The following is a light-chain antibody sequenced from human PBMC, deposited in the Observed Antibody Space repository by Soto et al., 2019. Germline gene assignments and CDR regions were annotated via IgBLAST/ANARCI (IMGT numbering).Light chain of an antibody. Sequence: DIQLTQSPSFLSASVGARVTITCRASQGIRHYLAWYQQKPGQAPSLLIYGASTLATGIPARFSGSGSGTEFTLTISSLEPEDVETYYCQQRYGYPETFGPGTRLEIK. CDR1: QGIRHY. V-gene: IGKV1-9*01. CDR3: QQRYGYPET. J-gene: IGKJ5*01. CDR2: GAS.